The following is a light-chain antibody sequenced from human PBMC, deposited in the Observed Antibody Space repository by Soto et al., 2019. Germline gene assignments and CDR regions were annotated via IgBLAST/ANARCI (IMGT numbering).Light chain of an antibody. CDR2: DAS. J-gene: IGKJ1*01. V-gene: IGKV1-5*01. CDR1: QSVSGW. CDR3: QQYETFSGT. Sequence: DIHMTQSPSSLSASVLDTVTLTFLASQSVSGWLAWYQQKPGEAPKLLIYDASALPRGVPSRFSGSGSGTKFTLTIASLQPHDFATYYCQQYETFSGTFGPGTKVDI.